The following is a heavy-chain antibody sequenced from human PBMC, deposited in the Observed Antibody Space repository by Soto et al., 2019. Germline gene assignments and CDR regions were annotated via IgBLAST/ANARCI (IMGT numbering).Heavy chain of an antibody. V-gene: IGHV1-18*01. CDR3: ARDPDLIAAASPLPRRFDY. CDR2: ISAYNGNT. Sequence: QVQLVQSGAEVKKPGASVKVSCKASGYTFTSYGISWVRQAPGQGLEWMGWISAYNGNTNYAQKLQGRVTMTTDTTTSTAYMELRSLRSDYTAVYYCARDPDLIAAASPLPRRFDYWGQGTLVTVSS. J-gene: IGHJ4*02. D-gene: IGHD6-13*01. CDR1: GYTFTSYG.